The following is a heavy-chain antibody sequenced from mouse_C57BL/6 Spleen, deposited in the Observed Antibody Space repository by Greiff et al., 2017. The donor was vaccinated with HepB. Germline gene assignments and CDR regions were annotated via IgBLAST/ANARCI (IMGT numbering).Heavy chain of an antibody. J-gene: IGHJ2*01. D-gene: IGHD2-3*01. CDR3: TRGGDGYLDY. V-gene: IGHV1-15*01. Sequence: VQLQQSGAELVRPGASVTLSCKASGYTFTDYEMHWVKQTPVHGLEWIGAIDPETGGTAYNQKFKGKAILTADKSSSTAYMELRSLTSEDSAVYYCTRGGDGYLDYWGQGTTLTVSS. CDR1: GYTFTDYE. CDR2: IDPETGGT.